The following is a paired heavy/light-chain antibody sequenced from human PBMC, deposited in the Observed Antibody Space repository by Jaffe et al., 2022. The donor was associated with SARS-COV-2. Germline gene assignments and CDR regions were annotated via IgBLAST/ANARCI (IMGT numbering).Heavy chain of an antibody. CDR2: ISYDGSNK. Sequence: QVQLVESGGGVVQPGRSLRLSCEASGFTFTSHGMHWVRQAPGKGLEWVAVISYDGSNKYQAESVRGRITISRDNSKNTLYLQMDSLTVGDTGVYYCARDLSNGWFRGMDVWGQGTTVIVSS. V-gene: IGHV3-30*03. D-gene: IGHD6-19*01. CDR3: ARDLSNGWFRGMDV. J-gene: IGHJ6*02. CDR1: GFTFTSHG.
Light chain of an antibody. CDR3: CSYAGSTTWV. V-gene: IGLV2-23*02. Sequence: QSALTQPASVSGSPGQSITISCTGTSSDIGKFNLVSWYQQHPGKAPKVMIYEVTERPSGLSSRFSGSKSGNTASLTISGLQAEDEADYYCCSYAGSTTWVFGGGTKLTVL. J-gene: IGLJ3*02. CDR2: EVT. CDR1: SSDIGKFNL.